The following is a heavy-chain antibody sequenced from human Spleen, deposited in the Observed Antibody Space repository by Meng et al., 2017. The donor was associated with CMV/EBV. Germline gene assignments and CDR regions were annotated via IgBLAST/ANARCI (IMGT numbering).Heavy chain of an antibody. J-gene: IGHJ5*02. CDR3: AKGYDFWSGSFDP. Sequence: CAASGFTFSSYAMSWVRQAPGKGLEWVSAISGSGGSTYYADSVKGRFTISRDNSKNTLYLQMNSLRAEDTAVYYCAKGYDFWSGSFDPWGQGTLVTVSS. CDR2: ISGSGGST. D-gene: IGHD3-3*01. CDR1: GFTFSSYA. V-gene: IGHV3-23*01.